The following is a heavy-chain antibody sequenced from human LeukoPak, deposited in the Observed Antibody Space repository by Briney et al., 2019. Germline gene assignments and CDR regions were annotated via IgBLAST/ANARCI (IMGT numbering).Heavy chain of an antibody. CDR1: GYTFTGYY. V-gene: IGHV1-2*02. J-gene: IGHJ4*02. CDR3: ARPNSVGPTVYFDY. CDR2: INPNSGGT. D-gene: IGHD1-26*01. Sequence: GASVKVSCKASGYTFTGYYMHWVRQAPGQGLEWMGWINPNSGGTNYAQKFQGSVTMTRDTSISTAYMELSRLRSDDTAVYYCARPNSVGPTVYFDYWGQGTLVTVSS.